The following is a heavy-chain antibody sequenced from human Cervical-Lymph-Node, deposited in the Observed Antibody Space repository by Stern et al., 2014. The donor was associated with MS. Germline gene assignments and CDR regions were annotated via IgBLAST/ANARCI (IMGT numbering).Heavy chain of an antibody. CDR1: GLSLSTSGVG. J-gene: IGHJ4*02. CDR2: IYWDADN. CDR3: TQGTYGSLTYRSFDS. V-gene: IGHV2-5*02. D-gene: IGHD3-10*01. Sequence: QVNLKESGPTLVKTTQNLTLTCTFSGLSLSTSGVGEGWIRQPPGKALEWVALIYWDADNRYSPSLRRRVPLTKDTSRKKGVLTTTNMDPVDTATYYVTQGTYGSLTYRSFDSCCQGPLVTFSS.